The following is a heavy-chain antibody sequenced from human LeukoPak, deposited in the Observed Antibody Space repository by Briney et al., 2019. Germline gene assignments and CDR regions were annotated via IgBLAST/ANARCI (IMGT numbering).Heavy chain of an antibody. J-gene: IGHJ4*02. CDR3: ARHRSQDIVVVPSARRFDY. V-gene: IGHV4-34*01. CDR1: GGSFSDYY. CDR2: INHSGST. Sequence: SETLSLTCAVYGGSFSDYYWSWIRQPPGKGLEWIGEINHSGSTIYNPSLKSRVTISVDTSKNQFSLKLSSVTAADTAVYYCARHRSQDIVVVPSARRFDYWGQGTLVTVSS. D-gene: IGHD2-2*01.